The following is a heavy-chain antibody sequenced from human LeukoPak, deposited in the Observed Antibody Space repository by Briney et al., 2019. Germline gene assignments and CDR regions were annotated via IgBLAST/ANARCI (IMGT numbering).Heavy chain of an antibody. CDR3: AGGGWMYYDFWSGYYPLLDY. Sequence: GGSLRLSCAASGFTFSSYSMNWVRQAPGKGLEWVSYISSSSSTIYYADSVKGRFTISRDNAKNSLYLQMNSLRDEDTAVYYCAGGGWMYYDFWSGYYPLLDYWGQGTLVTVSS. V-gene: IGHV3-48*02. CDR1: GFTFSSYS. J-gene: IGHJ4*02. D-gene: IGHD3-3*01. CDR2: ISSSSSTI.